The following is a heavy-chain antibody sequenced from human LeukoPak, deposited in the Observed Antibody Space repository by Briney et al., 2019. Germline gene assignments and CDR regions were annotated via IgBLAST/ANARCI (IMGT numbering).Heavy chain of an antibody. CDR1: GFTFSNYG. CDR2: IKHDGSEK. CDR3: ARARWNSGLYYFDY. D-gene: IGHD1/OR15-1a*01. Sequence: GGSLRLSCAVSGFTFSNYGRTWDRQAPGKGLERWAKIKHDGSEKYYVDSVKGRFTISRDNAKSSLYLQMSDLRAEDSAIYYCARARWNSGLYYFDYWGQGTLVTVSS. V-gene: IGHV3-7*01. J-gene: IGHJ4*02.